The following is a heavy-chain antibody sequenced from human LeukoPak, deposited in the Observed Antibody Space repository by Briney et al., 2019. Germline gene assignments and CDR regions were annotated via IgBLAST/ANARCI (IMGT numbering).Heavy chain of an antibody. V-gene: IGHV4-59*08. CDR2: IYYSGST. CDR1: GGSISSYY. Sequence: PSETLSLTCTVSGGSISSYYWSWIRQPPGKGLEWIGYIYYSGSTNYNPSLKSRVTISVDTSKNQFSLKLSSVTAADTAVYYCARSGWLRYYFDYWGQGTLVTVSS. D-gene: IGHD5-12*01. CDR3: ARSGWLRYYFDY. J-gene: IGHJ4*02.